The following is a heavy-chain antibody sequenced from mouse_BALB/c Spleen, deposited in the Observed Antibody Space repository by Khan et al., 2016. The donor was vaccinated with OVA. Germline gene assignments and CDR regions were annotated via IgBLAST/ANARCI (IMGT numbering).Heavy chain of an antibody. CDR3: ARSVTITTVVATDFDY. Sequence: EVQLQESGPGLVKPSQSLSLTCTVTGYSITSDYAWNWIRQFPGNKLEWMGYISYSGRTSYNPSLKSRIYITRDTSKNQLFLQLNSVTTEDSATYYCARSVTITTVVATDFDYWGQGTTLTVSS. CDR1: GYSITSDYA. J-gene: IGHJ2*01. CDR2: ISYSGRT. V-gene: IGHV3-2*02. D-gene: IGHD1-1*01.